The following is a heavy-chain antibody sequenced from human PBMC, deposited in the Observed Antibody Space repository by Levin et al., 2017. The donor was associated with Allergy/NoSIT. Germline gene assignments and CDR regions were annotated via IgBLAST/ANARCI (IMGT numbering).Heavy chain of an antibody. Sequence: SETLSLTCAVSGGSISSGGYSWSWIRQPPGKGLEWIGYIYHSGSTYYNPSLKSRVTISVDRSKNQFSLKLSSVTAADTAVYYCARSLPNNAEYFQHWGQGTLVTVSS. V-gene: IGHV4-30-2*01. CDR3: ARSLPNNAEYFQH. D-gene: IGHD1/OR15-1a*01. CDR2: IYHSGST. CDR1: GGSISSGGYS. J-gene: IGHJ1*01.